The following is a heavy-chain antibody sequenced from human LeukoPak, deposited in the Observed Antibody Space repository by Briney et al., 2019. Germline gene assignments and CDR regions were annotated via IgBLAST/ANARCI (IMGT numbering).Heavy chain of an antibody. CDR1: GFTFSSYD. D-gene: IGHD6-19*01. CDR2: IGTAGDT. CDR3: ARGFRYSSGWYGGWYFDL. J-gene: IGHJ2*01. Sequence: PGGSLRLSCAASGFTFSSYDMHWVRQATGKGLEWVSAIGTAGDTYYPGSVKGRFTISRENAQNSLYLQMNSLRAGDTAVYYCARGFRYSSGWYGGWYFDLWGRGTLVTVSS. V-gene: IGHV3-13*01.